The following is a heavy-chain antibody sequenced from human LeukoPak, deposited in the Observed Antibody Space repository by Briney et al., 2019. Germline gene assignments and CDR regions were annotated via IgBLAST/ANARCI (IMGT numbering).Heavy chain of an antibody. CDR2: ISSNGGST. Sequence: PGGSLRLSCAASGFTFSSYAMHWVRQAPGKGLEYVSAISSNGGSTYYANSVKGRFTISRDNSKNTLYLQMGSLRAEDMAVYYCARSWQWHGPFDYWGQGTLVTVSS. CDR1: GFTFSSYA. J-gene: IGHJ4*02. CDR3: ARSWQWHGPFDY. V-gene: IGHV3-64*01. D-gene: IGHD6-19*01.